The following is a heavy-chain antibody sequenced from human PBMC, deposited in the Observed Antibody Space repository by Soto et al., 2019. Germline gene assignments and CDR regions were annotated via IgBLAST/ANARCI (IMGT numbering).Heavy chain of an antibody. CDR3: SRRGPTFSGSGSHSGFIDF. CDR1: GSSMTTYY. D-gene: IGHD3-10*01. Sequence: SETLSLTCSVSGSSMTTYYWHWIRQAPGKGLEWIGFIYNSGRGSTGSNPSLTSRVTFSIETSKNQFSLKLDSVTAADTAVYYCSRRGPTFSGSGSHSGFIDFWGQGTLVTVSS. CDR2: IYNSGRGST. V-gene: IGHV4-59*12. J-gene: IGHJ4*02.